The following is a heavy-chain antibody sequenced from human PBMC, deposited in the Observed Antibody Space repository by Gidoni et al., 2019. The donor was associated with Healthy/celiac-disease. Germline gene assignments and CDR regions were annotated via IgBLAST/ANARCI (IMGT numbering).Heavy chain of an antibody. CDR2: ISYDGSNK. Sequence: QVQLVESGGGVVQPGRSLRLSCAASGVTFSSYAMHWVRQCPGKGLEWVAVISYDGSNKYYADSVKGRFTISRDNSKNTLYLQMNSLRAEDTAVYYCARDVGGVVIVVVSIFDYWGQGTLVTVSS. D-gene: IGHD3-22*01. CDR1: GVTFSSYA. J-gene: IGHJ4*02. V-gene: IGHV3-30-3*01. CDR3: ARDVGGVVIVVVSIFDY.